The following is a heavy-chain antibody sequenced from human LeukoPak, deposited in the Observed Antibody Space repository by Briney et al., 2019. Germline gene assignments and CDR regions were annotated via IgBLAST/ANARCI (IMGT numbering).Heavy chain of an antibody. Sequence: SQTLSLTCTVSGGSVSSGGYYWTWIRQHPGKGLEWLGYIYYSGRTYYNPSLKSRITISLDSSENRFSLNLTSVSAADTAFYYCARSSDYGDYDWGQGTLVTVSS. J-gene: IGHJ4*02. CDR1: GGSVSSGGYY. CDR2: IYYSGRT. CDR3: ARSSDYGDYD. V-gene: IGHV4-31*03. D-gene: IGHD4-17*01.